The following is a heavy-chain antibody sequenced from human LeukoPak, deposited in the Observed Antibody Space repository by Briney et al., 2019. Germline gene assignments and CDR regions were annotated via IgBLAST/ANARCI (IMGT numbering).Heavy chain of an antibody. CDR1: GYTFTNYG. CDR2: ISAYNGNT. V-gene: IGHV1-18*01. J-gene: IGHJ5*02. CDR3: ARGGANCSGGRCPLNWFDP. D-gene: IGHD2-15*01. Sequence: ASVKVSCKASGYTFTNYGITWVRQAPGQGLEWMGWISAYNGNTNYAQKLQGRVTMTIDKTTSTAYMELRSLRSDYTAVYYCARGGANCSGGRCPLNWFDPWGQGTPVTVSS.